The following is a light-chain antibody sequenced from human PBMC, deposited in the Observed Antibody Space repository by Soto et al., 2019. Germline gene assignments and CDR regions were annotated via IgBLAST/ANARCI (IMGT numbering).Light chain of an antibody. Sequence: EIVMTQSPATLSVSPGERATLSCRASQSVNSNLAWYQQKRGQAPRLLIYEASSRATGIPARFSASGPGTEFTLTISSLQSEDFAVYYCEQYNNWPLTFGGGTNVEIK. V-gene: IGKV3-15*01. J-gene: IGKJ4*01. CDR3: EQYNNWPLT. CDR1: QSVNSN. CDR2: EAS.